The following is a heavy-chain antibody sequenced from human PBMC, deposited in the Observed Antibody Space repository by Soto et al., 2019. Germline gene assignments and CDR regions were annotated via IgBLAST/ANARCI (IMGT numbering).Heavy chain of an antibody. CDR2: LKPDNGGT. CDR1: GYSFTGHY. CDR3: ARDLCPLGSGSPCPTYGMDL. J-gene: IGHJ6*02. Sequence: QVQLVQSGAEVKPPGASVKVSCKASGYSFTGHYMHCVRQVSGKRLEFLGWLKPDNGGTYYAPKFKGRVTFTRDTSTTTAYMELSGLHSDDTAVYYCARDLCPLGSGSPCPTYGMDLWGQGTTVAVSS. D-gene: IGHD3-10*01. V-gene: IGHV1-2*02.